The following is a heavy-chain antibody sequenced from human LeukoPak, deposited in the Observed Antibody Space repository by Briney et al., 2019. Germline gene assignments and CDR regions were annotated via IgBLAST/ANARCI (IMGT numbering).Heavy chain of an antibody. J-gene: IGHJ4*02. CDR1: GFTFSDYY. CDR3: ARQDCRGGSCGPIGN. D-gene: IGHD2-15*01. CDR2: VYHSGTT. Sequence: GSLRLSCAASGFTFSDYYMSWIRQPPGKGLEWIGYVYHSGTTNYNPSLKSLVTISVETSKNQFSLKLSSVTAADTAVYYCARQDCRGGSCGPIGNWGQGTLVTVSS. V-gene: IGHV4-59*08.